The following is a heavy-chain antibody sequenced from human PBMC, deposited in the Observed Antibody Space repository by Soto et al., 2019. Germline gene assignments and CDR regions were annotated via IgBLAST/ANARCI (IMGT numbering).Heavy chain of an antibody. CDR1: GGTFSTYA. CDR3: ASGIQLWLRRINNGYSG. D-gene: IGHD5-18*01. J-gene: IGHJ4*02. Sequence: QVQLVQSGAEVKKPESSVKVSCKAPGGTFSTYAISWVRQAPGQGLEWMGGIIPMFGTANYAQRIQDRVTITADESTNTDDMELSSLRSEDTAVYFCASGIQLWLRRINNGYSGWGQGTLVTVSS. V-gene: IGHV1-69*12. CDR2: IIPMFGTA.